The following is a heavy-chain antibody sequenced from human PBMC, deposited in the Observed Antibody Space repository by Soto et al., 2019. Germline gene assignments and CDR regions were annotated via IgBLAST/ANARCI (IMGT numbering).Heavy chain of an antibody. CDR1: GGSISSADYY. D-gene: IGHD3-16*01. Sequence: SETLCLTCTVSGGSISSADYYWSWIRQPPGKGLEWIGYFHSSGATYKDPSLKSRVTISVDTSKNSLYLQMNNVRTEDTAVYYCARLPFPWGWFDPWGQGTLVTVSS. J-gene: IGHJ5*02. CDR2: FHSSGAT. CDR3: ARLPFPWGWFDP. V-gene: IGHV4-30-4*01.